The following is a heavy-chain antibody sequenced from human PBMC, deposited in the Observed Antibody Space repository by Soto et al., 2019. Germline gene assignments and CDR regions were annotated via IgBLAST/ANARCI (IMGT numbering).Heavy chain of an antibody. CDR2: ISSSSSTI. J-gene: IGHJ5*02. Sequence: PGGSLRLSCAASGFTFSSYSMNWVRQAPGKGLEWVSYISSSSSTIYYADSVKGRFTISRDNAKNSLYLQMNSLRDEDTAVYYCARDGVGWTLETTVTTSWFDPWGQGTRVTVSS. CDR1: GFTFSSYS. V-gene: IGHV3-48*02. CDR3: ARDGVGWTLETTVTTSWFDP. D-gene: IGHD4-4*01.